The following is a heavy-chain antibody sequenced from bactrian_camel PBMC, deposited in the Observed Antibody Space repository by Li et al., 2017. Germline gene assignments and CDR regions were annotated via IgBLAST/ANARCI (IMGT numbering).Heavy chain of an antibody. CDR1: GDTRSSYC. CDR2: HNRDGGVP. V-gene: IGHV3S1*01. D-gene: IGHD4*01. J-gene: IGHJ4*01. Sequence: HVQLVESGGGPVQAGGSLRLSCVASGDTRSSYCMAWFRQAPGKSREAVAVHNRDGGVPYYANSVKGRFTISRDNDKNTVYLQMNSLKSEDTALYYCALEGSGGICYTDCDYQSQGTQVTVS.